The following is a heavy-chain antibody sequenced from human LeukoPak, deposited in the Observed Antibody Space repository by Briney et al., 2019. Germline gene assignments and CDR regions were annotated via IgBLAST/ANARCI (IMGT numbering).Heavy chain of an antibody. CDR1: GGSFSGYY. D-gene: IGHD2-2*01. Sequence: SETLSLTCAVYGGSFSGYYWSWIRQPPGKGLEWIGEINHSGSTNYNPSLKSRVTISVDTSKNQFSLKLSSVTAADTAVYYCARDQGCTSTNRYSLFFHYWGQGTLVTVSS. V-gene: IGHV4-34*01. J-gene: IGHJ4*02. CDR3: ARDQGCTSTNRYSLFFHY. CDR2: INHSGST.